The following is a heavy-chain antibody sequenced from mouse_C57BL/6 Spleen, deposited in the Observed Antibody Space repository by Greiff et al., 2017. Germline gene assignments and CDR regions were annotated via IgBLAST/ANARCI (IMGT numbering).Heavy chain of an antibody. D-gene: IGHD1-1*01. J-gene: IGHJ3*01. CDR2: INPNNGGT. V-gene: IGHV1-22*01. CDR1: GYTFTDYN. Sequence: VHVKQSGPELVKPGASVKMSCKASGYTFTDYNMHWVKQSHGKSLEWIGYINPNNGGTSSNQKFKGKATLTVNKSSSTAYMELRSLTSEDSAVYYCARGDYGSSPFAYWGQGTLVTVSA. CDR3: ARGDYGSSPFAY.